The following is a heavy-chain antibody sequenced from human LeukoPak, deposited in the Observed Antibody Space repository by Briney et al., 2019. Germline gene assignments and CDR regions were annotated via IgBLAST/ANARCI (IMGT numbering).Heavy chain of an antibody. D-gene: IGHD1-26*01. CDR3: AREGSGSYSTVD. CDR2: MTPNSGNT. V-gene: IGHV1-8*01. J-gene: IGHJ4*02. Sequence: ASVKVSCKASGYTFTNYDIYWLRQAPGQGPEWMGWMTPNSGNTGSAQRFQGRVTMTRNTSMSSAYMELSSLRPEDTAVYYCAREGSGSYSTVDWGQGTLVTVSS. CDR1: GYTFTNYD.